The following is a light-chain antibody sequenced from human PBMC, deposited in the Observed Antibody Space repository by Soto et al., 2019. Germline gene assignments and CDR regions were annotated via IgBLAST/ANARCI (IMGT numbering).Light chain of an antibody. CDR1: QTVTSNY. J-gene: IGKJ5*01. CDR2: DAS. Sequence: IVLTQSPGTLSLSPGERATLSCRASQTVTSNYLAWYQQRPGQAPRLLIYDASTRATGTPDRFSGSGSGTDFTLTIGRLEPGDFAVYYCLHYGGSPLTFGQGTRLEI. V-gene: IGKV3-20*01. CDR3: LHYGGSPLT.